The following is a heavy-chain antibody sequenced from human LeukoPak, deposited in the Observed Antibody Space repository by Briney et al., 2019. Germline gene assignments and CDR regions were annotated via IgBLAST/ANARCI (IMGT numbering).Heavy chain of an antibody. J-gene: IGHJ4*02. D-gene: IGHD6-19*01. CDR1: GFTFSSYA. V-gene: IGHV3-23*01. CDR3: AKEDRIAVAGRFGGY. Sequence: GGSLRLSCAASGFTFSSYAMSWVRQAPGKGLEWVSAISGSGGSAYYADSVKGRFTISRDNSKNTLYLQVNSLRAEDTAVYYCAKEDRIAVAGRFGGYWGQGTLVTVSS. CDR2: ISGSGGSA.